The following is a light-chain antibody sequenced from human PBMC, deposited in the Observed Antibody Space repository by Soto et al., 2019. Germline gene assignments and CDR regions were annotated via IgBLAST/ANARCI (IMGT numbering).Light chain of an antibody. V-gene: IGLV2-14*01. Sequence: QSALTQPASASESPGQSITISCTGTSSDVGGYNYVSWYQQHPGKAPKLMIYEVSNRPSGASNRFSGSKSGNTASLTISGLQAEDEADYYCSSYTSSSTQVFGTGTKVTVL. J-gene: IGLJ1*01. CDR3: SSYTSSSTQV. CDR2: EVS. CDR1: SSDVGGYNY.